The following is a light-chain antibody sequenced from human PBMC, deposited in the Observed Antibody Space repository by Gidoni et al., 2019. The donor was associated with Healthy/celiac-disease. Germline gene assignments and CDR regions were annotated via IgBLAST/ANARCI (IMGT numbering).Light chain of an antibody. CDR3: CSYAGSSTPYV. CDR2: EGS. CDR1: SSEVGSYNL. V-gene: IGLV2-23*01. J-gene: IGLJ1*01. Sequence: QSALTQTAHGSGSPGQSITISCTGTSSEVGSYNLVSWYQQHPGKAPKLMIYEGSKRPSGVSNRFSGSKSGNTASLTISGLQAEDEADYYCCSYAGSSTPYVFGTGTKVTVL.